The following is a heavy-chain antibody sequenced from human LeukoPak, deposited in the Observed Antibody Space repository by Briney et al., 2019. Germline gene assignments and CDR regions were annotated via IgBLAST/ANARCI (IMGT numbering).Heavy chain of an antibody. D-gene: IGHD2-2*01. Sequence: PGGSVRLSSAASGFTFSKHWMSWVPQAPGRGREWGANIKEDGSAKYYTDSVKGRFTISSDNATRSLYIQMNILEAEDTAVYCCARASLYCRSTSCYEDAFDVWGQGTMVTVSS. CDR2: IKEDGSAK. CDR3: ARASLYCRSTSCYEDAFDV. V-gene: IGHV3-7*01. CDR1: GFTFSKHW. J-gene: IGHJ3*01.